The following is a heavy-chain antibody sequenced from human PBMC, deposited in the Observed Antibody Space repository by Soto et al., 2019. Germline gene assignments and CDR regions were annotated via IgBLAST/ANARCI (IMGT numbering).Heavy chain of an antibody. D-gene: IGHD2-2*01. CDR3: ARAWESGPADAGSFYFDY. CDR1: GYTFTGYY. Sequence: QVQLVQSGAEVKKPGASVKVSCKASGYTFTGYYMHWVRQAPGQGLEWMGWINPNSGGTNYAQKFQGWVTMTRDTSISTAYMELSRLRSDETAVYYCARAWESGPADAGSFYFDYWGQGNLVTVSS. V-gene: IGHV1-2*04. CDR2: INPNSGGT. J-gene: IGHJ4*02.